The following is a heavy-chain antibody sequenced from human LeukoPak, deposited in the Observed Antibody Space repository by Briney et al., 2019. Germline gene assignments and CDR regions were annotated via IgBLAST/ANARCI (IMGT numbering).Heavy chain of an antibody. Sequence: GGSLRLSSAPSGFTVSISFISWVRPAPGKGLDWVSVIYAGGRTYYADSVKGRFVISRDDYKNMVYLQMNSLRAEDLGVYFCSRDPAMTSGYGRDVWGQGTTATVSS. D-gene: IGHD4-11*01. V-gene: IGHV3-66*01. CDR1: GFTVSISF. CDR3: SRDPAMTSGYGRDV. CDR2: IYAGGRT. J-gene: IGHJ6*02.